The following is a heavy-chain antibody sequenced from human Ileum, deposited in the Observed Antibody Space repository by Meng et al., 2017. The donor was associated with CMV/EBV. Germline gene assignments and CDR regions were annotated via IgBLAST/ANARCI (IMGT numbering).Heavy chain of an antibody. J-gene: IGHJ4*02. D-gene: IGHD3-10*02. CDR3: ARDYVAGSVRGEGKMFGF. CDR2: VSETGSTT. Sequence: VSTVSMCCFRLSPVTWLGWVSGVSETGSTTMYAGSVNGRFTVSNDNSSDTLYLQINSLRGEDTAVYYSARDYVAGSVRGEGKMFGFWGRGTLVTVSS. V-gene: IGHV3-23*01. CDR1: VSTVS.